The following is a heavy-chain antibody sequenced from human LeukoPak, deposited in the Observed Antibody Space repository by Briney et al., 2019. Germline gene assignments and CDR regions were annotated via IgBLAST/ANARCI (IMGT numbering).Heavy chain of an antibody. J-gene: IGHJ6*02. D-gene: IGHD3-3*01. V-gene: IGHV1-8*01. CDR2: MNPNSGNT. CDR1: GYTFTSYD. CDR3: ARRLINYDFWSGFYGMDV. Sequence: ASVKVSCKASGYTFTSYDINWVRQATGQGLEWMGWMNPNSGNTGYAQKFQGRVTMTRNTSISTAYMGLSSLRSEDTAVYYCARRLINYDFWSGFYGMDVWGQGTTVTVSS.